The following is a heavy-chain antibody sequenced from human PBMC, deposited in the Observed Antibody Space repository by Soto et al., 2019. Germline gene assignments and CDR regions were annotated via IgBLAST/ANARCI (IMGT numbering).Heavy chain of an antibody. D-gene: IGHD6-13*01. CDR3: ATSYGNAWYTY. CDR2: ISGSGGST. V-gene: IGHV3-23*01. J-gene: IGHJ4*02. Sequence: GSLRLSCAASGFTFSSYAMSWVRQAPGKGLEWVSAISGSGGSTYYADYVKGRFTISRDNSKNTLYLQMNSLRAEDTAVYYCATSYGNAWYTYWGQGTQVTVSS. CDR1: GFTFSSYA.